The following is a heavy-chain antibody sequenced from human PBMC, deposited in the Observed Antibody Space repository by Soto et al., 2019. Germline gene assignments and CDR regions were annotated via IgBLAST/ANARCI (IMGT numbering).Heavy chain of an antibody. D-gene: IGHD5-18*01. J-gene: IGHJ6*02. Sequence: QAQLVQSGAEVKKPGASVKVSCKASGYTFYSHSISWVRQAPGQGLEWMGRISSDNGNTRYAQKFRGRLTMTTDTSTSTVYMELRNLRSDDTAVYYCARCIQQDYYYGMDVWGQGTTVTVSS. CDR2: ISSDNGNT. V-gene: IGHV1-18*01. CDR3: ARCIQQDYYYGMDV. CDR1: GYTFYSHS.